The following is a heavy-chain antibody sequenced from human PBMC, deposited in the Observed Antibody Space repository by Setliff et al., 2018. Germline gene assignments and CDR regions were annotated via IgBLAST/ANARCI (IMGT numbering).Heavy chain of an antibody. Sequence: PGESLKISCVGSGFTISGYAMTWVRQVPGKGLEWVANIKGDDSERYYVDSVEGRFTVSRDNAMNSLFLQMDSLRVDDTAVYYCGRAGKPYAIDVWGQGTMVTVSS. V-gene: IGHV3-7*04. CDR3: GRAGKPYAIDV. CDR1: GFTISGYA. CDR2: IKGDDSER. J-gene: IGHJ3*01.